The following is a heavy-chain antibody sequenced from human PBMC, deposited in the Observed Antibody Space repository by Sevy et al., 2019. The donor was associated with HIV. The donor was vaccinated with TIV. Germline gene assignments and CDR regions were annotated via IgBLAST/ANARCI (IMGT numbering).Heavy chain of an antibody. D-gene: IGHD6-13*01. V-gene: IGHV5-51*01. CDR3: ARHPVAAAGLYYFDY. J-gene: IGHJ4*02. CDR2: VYPGDSDT. Sequence: GESLKISCKGSGYSFANNWIGWVRQMPGKGLEWIGIVYPGDSDTTYSPSFQAQVTISVDKSISTAYLQWNSLKASDTAMYYCARHPVAAAGLYYFDYWGQGTLVTVSS. CDR1: GYSFANNW.